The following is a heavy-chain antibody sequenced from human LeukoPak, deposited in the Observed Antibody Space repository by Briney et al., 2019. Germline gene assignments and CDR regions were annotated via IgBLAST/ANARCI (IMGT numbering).Heavy chain of an antibody. J-gene: IGHJ4*02. D-gene: IGHD1-26*01. CDR2: IYHSGST. CDR3: ARGIVAALGKESSIHFDY. V-gene: IGHV4-30-2*01. Sequence: PSQTLSLTCAVSGGSISSGGYSWSWIRQPPGKGLEWIGYIYHSGSTYYNPSLKSRVTISVDRSKNQFSLKLSSVTAADTAVYYCARGIVAALGKESSIHFDYWGQGTLVTVSS. CDR1: GGSISSGGYS.